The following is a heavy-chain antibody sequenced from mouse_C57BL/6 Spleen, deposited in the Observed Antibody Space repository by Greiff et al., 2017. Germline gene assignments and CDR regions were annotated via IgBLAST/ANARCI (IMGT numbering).Heavy chain of an antibody. CDR2: INPGSGGT. CDR1: GYAFPNYL. CDR3: ARSGDYDPFDY. J-gene: IGHJ2*01. Sequence: QVQLQQSGAELVRPGTSVKVSCKASGYAFPNYLIEWVKQRPGQGLEWIGVINPGSGGTNYNEKFKGKATLTADKSSSTAYMQLSSLTSEDSAVYFCARSGDYDPFDYWGQGTTLTVSS. D-gene: IGHD2-4*01. V-gene: IGHV1-54*01.